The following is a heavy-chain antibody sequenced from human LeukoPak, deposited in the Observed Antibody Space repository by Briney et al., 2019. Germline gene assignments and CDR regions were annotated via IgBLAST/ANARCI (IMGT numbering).Heavy chain of an antibody. D-gene: IGHD6-13*01. CDR1: GFTFSSYS. CDR3: ARGPLAAAGMVPFDY. J-gene: IGHJ4*02. V-gene: IGHV3-21*01. CDR2: ISSSSSYI. Sequence: GGSLRLSCAASGFTFSSYSMNWVRQAPGKGLEWVSSISSSSSYIYYADSVKGRFTISRDNAKNSLYLQMNSLRAEDTAVYYCARGPLAAAGMVPFDYWGQGTLVTVSS.